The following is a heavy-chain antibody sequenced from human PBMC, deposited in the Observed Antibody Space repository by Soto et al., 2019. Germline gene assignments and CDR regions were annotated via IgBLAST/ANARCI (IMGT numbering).Heavy chain of an antibody. Sequence: EVQLVESGGGLVQPGGSLRLSCAASGFTLSSYSLKWVRQAPGKGLEWVSYISGGSTKIYYADSVKGRFNISRDNAKNSLYLQMNSLRDEDTAVYYCARDRGYHDSSWYTYFAYWGQGTLVTVSS. CDR2: ISGGSTKI. CDR1: GFTLSSYS. CDR3: ARDRGYHDSSWYTYFAY. J-gene: IGHJ4*02. D-gene: IGHD3-22*01. V-gene: IGHV3-48*02.